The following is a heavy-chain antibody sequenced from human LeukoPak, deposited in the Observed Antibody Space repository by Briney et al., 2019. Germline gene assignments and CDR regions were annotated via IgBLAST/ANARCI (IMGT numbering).Heavy chain of an antibody. J-gene: IGHJ4*02. V-gene: IGHV4-39*07. D-gene: IGHD3-22*01. CDR2: IYYSGNT. CDR1: GGSISSSNYY. Sequence: SETLSLTCTVSGGSISSSNYYWGWIRQPPGKGLEWIGTIYYSGNTYYNPSLKSRVTISIDTSKNQLSLRLTSVTAADTAVYYCARGAYYYDSRDLGQGTLVTVSS. CDR3: ARGAYYYDSRD.